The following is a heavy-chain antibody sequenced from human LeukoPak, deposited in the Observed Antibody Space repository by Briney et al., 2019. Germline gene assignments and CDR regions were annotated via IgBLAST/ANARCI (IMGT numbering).Heavy chain of an antibody. Sequence: ASVKVSCKTSGYTFSGYYMHWVRQAPGQGLEWMGWINPNSGDTNYAQKFQGRVTMTRDTSITTAYMELSKLRSDDTAVYYCALPPYYYEANGYSVAWGQGTLVTVSS. CDR1: GYTFSGYY. CDR3: ALPPYYYEANGYSVA. CDR2: INPNSGDT. V-gene: IGHV1-2*02. J-gene: IGHJ5*02. D-gene: IGHD3-22*01.